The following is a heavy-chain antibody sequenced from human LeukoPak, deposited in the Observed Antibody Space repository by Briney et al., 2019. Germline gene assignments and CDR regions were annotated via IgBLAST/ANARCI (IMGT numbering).Heavy chain of an antibody. D-gene: IGHD3-3*01. V-gene: IGHV4-59*01. J-gene: IGHJ4*02. CDR3: ARSPVLRFLEWPYFDY. CDR2: IYYSGST. Sequence: PSETLSLTCTVSGGSISSYYWSWIRQPPGKGLEWIGYIYYSGSTNYNPSLKSRVTISVDTSKNQFSLKLSSVTAADTAVYYCARSPVLRFLEWPYFDYWGRGTLVTVSS. CDR1: GGSISSYY.